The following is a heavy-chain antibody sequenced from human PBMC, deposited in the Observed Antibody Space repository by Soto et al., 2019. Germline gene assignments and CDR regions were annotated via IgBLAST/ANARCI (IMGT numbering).Heavy chain of an antibody. CDR1: GFTFTDYG. Sequence: QVQLVESGGGVVQPGRSLRLSCADSGFTFTDYGMHWVRQAPGKGLEWVAVISYDGSNKNYADSVKGRFTISRDNSKNTLYLQMNSLRAEDTAVYYCAKDTYYHDSSGYYVFGNWGQGTLVTVSS. D-gene: IGHD3-22*01. CDR2: ISYDGSNK. J-gene: IGHJ4*02. V-gene: IGHV3-30*18. CDR3: AKDTYYHDSSGYYVFGN.